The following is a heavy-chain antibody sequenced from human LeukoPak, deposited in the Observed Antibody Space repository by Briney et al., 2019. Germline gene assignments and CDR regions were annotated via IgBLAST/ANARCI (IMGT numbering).Heavy chain of an antibody. V-gene: IGHV3-9*01. CDR1: GFTFDDYA. Sequence: GGSLRLSCAASGFTFDDYAMHWVRQAPGKGLEWVSGISWNSGSIDYADSVKGRFTISRDNAKNSLYLQMNSLRAEDTALYYCAKDHYYDSSGPGDYWGQGTLVTVSS. CDR3: AKDHYYDSSGPGDY. CDR2: ISWNSGSI. D-gene: IGHD3-22*01. J-gene: IGHJ4*02.